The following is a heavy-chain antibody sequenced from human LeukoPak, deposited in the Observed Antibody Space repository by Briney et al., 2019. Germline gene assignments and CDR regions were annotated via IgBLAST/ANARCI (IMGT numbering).Heavy chain of an antibody. V-gene: IGHV3-48*03. D-gene: IGHD5-18*01. CDR2: ISSSGSTI. Sequence: GGSLRLSCAASGFTLSSYEMNWVRQAPGKGLEWVSYISSSGSTIYYADSVKGRFTISRDNAKNSLYLQVNSLRAEDTAVYYCARDPADTAMVVWGTGMDVWGQGTTVTVSS. J-gene: IGHJ6*02. CDR3: ARDPADTAMVVWGTGMDV. CDR1: GFTLSSYE.